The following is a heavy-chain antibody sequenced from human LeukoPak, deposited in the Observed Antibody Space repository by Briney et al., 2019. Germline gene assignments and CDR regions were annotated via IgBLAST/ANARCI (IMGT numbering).Heavy chain of an antibody. CDR2: IYYSGST. J-gene: IGHJ4*02. D-gene: IGHD5-18*01. Sequence: RPSETLSLTCSVSGGSISSTTSFWAWIRQPPGKGLEWIGSIYYSGSTYYSPSLKSRVTISVDTSKNQFSLKLSSVTAADTAVYYCARPGYSYGLDYWGQGTLVTVSS. CDR1: GGSISSTTSF. CDR3: ARPGYSYGLDY. V-gene: IGHV4-39*01.